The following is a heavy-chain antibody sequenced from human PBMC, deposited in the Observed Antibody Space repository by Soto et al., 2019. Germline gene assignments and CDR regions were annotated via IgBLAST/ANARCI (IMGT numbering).Heavy chain of an antibody. D-gene: IGHD3-9*01. J-gene: IGHJ4*02. CDR2: ISYDGSNK. V-gene: IGHV3-30-3*01. Sequence: GGSLRLSCAASGFTFSSYAMHWVRQAPGKGLEWVAVISYDGSNKYYADSVKGRFTISRDNSKNTLYLQMNSLRAEDTAVYYCARAGKNYDILTGYYTPPFDYWGQGTLVTVSS. CDR1: GFTFSSYA. CDR3: ARAGKNYDILTGYYTPPFDY.